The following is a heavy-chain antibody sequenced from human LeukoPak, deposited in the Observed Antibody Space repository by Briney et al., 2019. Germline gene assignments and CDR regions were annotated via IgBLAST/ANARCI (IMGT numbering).Heavy chain of an antibody. D-gene: IGHD5-18*01. CDR3: ASSVETAMVAVDY. J-gene: IGHJ4*02. CDR2: IFPGDPVA. Sequence: GGSLRLSCKGSGYSFTTSWIGWGRHMPGEGLGWMGTIFPGDPVARYSPSYQGQVTISADKSISTAYLQWSSLKASDTALYYCASSVETAMVAVDYWGQGTLVTVSS. CDR1: GYSFTTSW. V-gene: IGHV5-51*01.